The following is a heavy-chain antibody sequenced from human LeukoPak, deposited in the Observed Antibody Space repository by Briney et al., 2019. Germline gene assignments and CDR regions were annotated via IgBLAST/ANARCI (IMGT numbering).Heavy chain of an antibody. V-gene: IGHV1-69*05. D-gene: IGHD2-2*02. CDR3: ARDRIGVVVPAAIPIGSDY. CDR1: GGTFSSYA. CDR2: IIPIFGTA. Sequence: SVKVSCXASGGTFSSYAISWVRQAPGQGLEWMGRIIPIFGTANYAQKFQGRVTITTDESTSTAYMELSSLRSEDTAVYYCARDRIGVVVPAAIPIGSDYWGQGTLVTVSS. J-gene: IGHJ4*02.